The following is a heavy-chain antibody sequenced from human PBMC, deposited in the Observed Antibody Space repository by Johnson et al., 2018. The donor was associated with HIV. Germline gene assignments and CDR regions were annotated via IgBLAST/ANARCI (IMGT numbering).Heavy chain of an antibody. J-gene: IGHJ3*02. CDR3: STGDIVVMVVETLLPLHDAFDI. CDR1: GFIFTDAW. D-gene: IGHD2-15*01. V-gene: IGHV3-15*01. CDR2: IKSTSDDGTT. Sequence: VQLVESGGGLVEPGGSLRLSCAASGFIFTDAWMNWLRQAPGMGLAWVGRIKSTSDDGTTDYATPVKGRFTISRDDSQDTLYLQMNSLRTEDKAVYYCSTGDIVVMVVETLLPLHDAFDIWGQGTMVTVSS.